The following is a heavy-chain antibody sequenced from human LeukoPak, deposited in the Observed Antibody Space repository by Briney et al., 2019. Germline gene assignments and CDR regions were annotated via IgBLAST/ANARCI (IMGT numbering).Heavy chain of an antibody. V-gene: IGHV3-74*01. CDR2: ITSDASNT. Sequence: GGSLRLSCAASGFTFSSSWMHWVRQAPGKGLVWVSRITSDASNTIYADSVKGRFTISRDNAKNTVYLQMNSLRAEDTALYYCTRAGSGDTLDIWGQGTMATVSS. CDR1: GFTFSSSW. D-gene: IGHD1-26*01. CDR3: TRAGSGDTLDI. J-gene: IGHJ3*02.